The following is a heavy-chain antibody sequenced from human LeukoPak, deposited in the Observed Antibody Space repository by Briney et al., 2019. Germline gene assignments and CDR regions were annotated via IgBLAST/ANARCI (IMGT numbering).Heavy chain of an antibody. CDR3: STSPTSASTIFGVVIIPYYFDY. J-gene: IGHJ4*02. CDR1: GFTFSNAW. CDR2: IKSKTDGGTT. D-gene: IGHD3-3*01. V-gene: IGHV3-15*01. Sequence: GGSLRLSCAASGFTFSNAWMSWVRQAPGKGLEWVGRIKSKTDGGTTDYAAPVKGRFTISRDDSKNTLYLQMNSLKTEDTAVYYCSTSPTSASTIFGVVIIPYYFDYWGQGTLVTVSS.